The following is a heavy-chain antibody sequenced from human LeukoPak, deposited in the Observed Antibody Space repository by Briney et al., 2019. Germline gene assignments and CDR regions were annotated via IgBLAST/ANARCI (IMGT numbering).Heavy chain of an antibody. J-gene: IGHJ4*02. CDR1: GGSISSSSYY. Sequence: SETLSLTCTVSGGSISSSSYYWGWIRPPPGKGLEWIGSIYYSGSTYYNPSLKSRVTISVDTSKNQFSLKLSSVTAADTAVYYCARDRPSDQFLFYQTFDCWGQGTLVAVSS. CDR2: IYYSGST. CDR3: ARDRPSDQFLFYQTFDC. D-gene: IGHD2/OR15-2a*01. V-gene: IGHV4-39*02.